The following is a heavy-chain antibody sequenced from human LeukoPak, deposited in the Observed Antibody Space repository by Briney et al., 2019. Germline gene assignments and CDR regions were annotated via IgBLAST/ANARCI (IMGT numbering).Heavy chain of an antibody. Sequence: SETLSLTCTVSGGSISSSSYYWGWIRQPPGKGLEWIGSIYYSGSTYYNPSLKSRVTISVDTSKNQFSLKLSSVTAADTAVYYCASIAAAHYFDYWGQGTLVTVSS. V-gene: IGHV4-39*01. J-gene: IGHJ4*02. D-gene: IGHD6-13*01. CDR1: GGSISSSSYY. CDR3: ASIAAAHYFDY. CDR2: IYYSGST.